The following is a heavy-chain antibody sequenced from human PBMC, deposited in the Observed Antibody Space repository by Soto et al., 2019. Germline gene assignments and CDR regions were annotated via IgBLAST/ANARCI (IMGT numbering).Heavy chain of an antibody. CDR1: GGSISSGGYY. V-gene: IGHV4-31*03. J-gene: IGHJ4*02. CDR2: IYYSGST. D-gene: IGHD2-15*01. Sequence: QVQLQESGPGLVKPSQTLSLTCTVSGGSISSGGYYWSWIRQHPGKGLEWIGYIYYSGSTYYNPFLKRRVNISLDTSKDQFPLKLSSVTAADTAVYYCARAVVEGPLYWGQGTLVTVSS. CDR3: ARAVVEGPLY.